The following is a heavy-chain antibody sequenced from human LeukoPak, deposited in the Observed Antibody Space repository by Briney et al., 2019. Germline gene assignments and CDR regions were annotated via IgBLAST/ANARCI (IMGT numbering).Heavy chain of an antibody. CDR3: ARGRFGELLHYNWFDP. V-gene: IGHV1-2*06. D-gene: IGHD3-10*01. CDR2: INPNSGGT. J-gene: IGHJ5*02. CDR1: GYTFTGYC. Sequence: ASVKVSCKASGYTFTGYCMHWVRQAPGQGLEWMGRINPNSGGTNYAQKFQGRVTMTRDTSISTAYMELSSLRSEDTAVYYCARGRFGELLHYNWFDPWGQGTLVTVSS.